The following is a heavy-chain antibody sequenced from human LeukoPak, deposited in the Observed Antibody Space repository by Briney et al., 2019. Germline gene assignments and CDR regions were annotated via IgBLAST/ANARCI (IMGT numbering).Heavy chain of an antibody. Sequence: GGSLRLSCAASGFTFSSYSMNWVRQAPGKGREWVSSIISSISYIYYADSVKGRFTISRDNAKNSLYLQMNSLRAEDTAVYYCARDLDYDFWSSLRKALRYYYYGMDVWGQGTTVTVSS. CDR2: IISSISYI. V-gene: IGHV3-21*01. D-gene: IGHD3-3*01. CDR3: ARDLDYDFWSSLRKALRYYYYGMDV. CDR1: GFTFSSYS. J-gene: IGHJ6*02.